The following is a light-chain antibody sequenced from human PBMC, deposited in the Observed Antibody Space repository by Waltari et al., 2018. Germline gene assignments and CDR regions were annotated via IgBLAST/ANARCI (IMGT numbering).Light chain of an antibody. CDR2: GAS. CDR1: QDVSTW. Sequence: DIQITQSPASVSASVGDRVTIACRASQDVSTWVAWYQQKPGKAPNLLIYGASSLQSGVPSRFSGSGSGTEFTLTINGLQPEDFATYYCQQTDSFPLTFGGGTKVEIK. CDR3: QQTDSFPLT. J-gene: IGKJ4*01. V-gene: IGKV1-12*01.